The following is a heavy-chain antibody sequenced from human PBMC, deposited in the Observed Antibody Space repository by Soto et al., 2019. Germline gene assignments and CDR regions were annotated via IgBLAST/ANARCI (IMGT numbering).Heavy chain of an antibody. Sequence: SETLSLTCAVYGGSFSGYYWSWIRQPPGKGLEWIGEINHSGSTNYNPSLKSRVTISVDTSKNQFSLKLSSVTAADTAVYYCARDAAEYYFDYWRQGTLVTVSS. J-gene: IGHJ4*02. D-gene: IGHD6-25*01. CDR3: ARDAAEYYFDY. CDR1: GGSFSGYY. V-gene: IGHV4-34*01. CDR2: INHSGST.